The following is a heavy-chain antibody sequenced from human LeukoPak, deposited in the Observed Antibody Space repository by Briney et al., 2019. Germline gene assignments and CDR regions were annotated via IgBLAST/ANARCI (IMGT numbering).Heavy chain of an antibody. CDR2: IIPIFGTA. Sequence: SVKVSCKASGGTFSSYAISWVRQAPGQGLEWMGGIIPIFGTANYAQKFRGRVTITADESTSTAYMELSSLRSEDTAVYYCARVFYVVTPRLGAFDIWGQGTMVTVSS. V-gene: IGHV1-69*01. J-gene: IGHJ3*02. CDR1: GGTFSSYA. D-gene: IGHD4-23*01. CDR3: ARVFYVVTPRLGAFDI.